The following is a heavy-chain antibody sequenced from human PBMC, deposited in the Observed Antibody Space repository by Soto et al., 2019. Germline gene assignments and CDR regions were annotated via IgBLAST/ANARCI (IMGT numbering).Heavy chain of an antibody. CDR3: ARDPEYQLMDY. V-gene: IGHV3-11*06. CDR2: ISSSSSYT. D-gene: IGHD2-2*01. J-gene: IGHJ4*02. Sequence: AQGKGLEWVSYISSSSSYTNYADSVKGRFTISRDNAKNSLYLQMNSLRAEDTAVYYCARDPEYQLMDYWGQGTLVTVSS.